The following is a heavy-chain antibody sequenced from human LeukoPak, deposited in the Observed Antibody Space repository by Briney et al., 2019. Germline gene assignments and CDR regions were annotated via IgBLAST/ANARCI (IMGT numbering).Heavy chain of an antibody. V-gene: IGHV1-18*01. J-gene: IGHJ6*02. CDR3: ARDWAYGSGSYYSYYYYGMDV. CDR1: GYTFTSYG. D-gene: IGHD3-10*01. CDR2: ISAYNGNT. Sequence: ASVKVSCKASGYTFTSYGISWVRQAPGQGLEWMGWISAYNGNTNYAQKLQGRVTMTTDTSTSTAYMELRSLRSDDTAVYYCARDWAYGSGSYYSYYYYGMDVWGQGTTVTVSS.